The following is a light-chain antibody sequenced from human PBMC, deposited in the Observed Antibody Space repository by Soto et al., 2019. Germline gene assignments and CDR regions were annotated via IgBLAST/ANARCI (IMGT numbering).Light chain of an antibody. J-gene: IGKJ1*01. CDR2: DAS. CDR1: QSVSSY. V-gene: IGKV3-11*01. CDR3: QQRSNWLLT. Sequence: EIVLTQSPATLSLSPGERATLSCRASQSVSSYFAWYQQKPGQAPRLLIYDASSRATGIPARFSGSGSGTDFTLTISSLEPEDFAVYYCQQRSNWLLTFGQGTRVEIK.